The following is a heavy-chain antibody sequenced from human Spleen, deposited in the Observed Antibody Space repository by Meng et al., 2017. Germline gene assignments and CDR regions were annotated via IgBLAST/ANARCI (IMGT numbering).Heavy chain of an antibody. D-gene: IGHD2-15*01. J-gene: IGHJ2*01. CDR2: IYPGDSDT. CDR3: ARRYCSGDSCYLFGRTWYFDL. V-gene: IGHV5-51*01. CDR1: GYSFTNFW. Sequence: GESLKISCKGFGYSFTNFWIGWVRQMPGKGLEWMGIIYPGDSDTRYSPSFQGQVTISADKSISTAYMQWSNLKASDTATYYCARRYCSGDSCYLFGRTWYFDLWGRGTLVTVSS.